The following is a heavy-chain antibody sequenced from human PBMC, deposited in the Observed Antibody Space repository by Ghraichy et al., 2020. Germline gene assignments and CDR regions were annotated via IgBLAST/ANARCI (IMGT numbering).Heavy chain of an antibody. CDR1: GFTFSTYW. Sequence: GSLRLSCAASGFTFSTYWMYWVRQAPGKGLVWVSRISPDGSTTTTYADSVKGRFTISRDNAKNTLYLQMNSLRVEDTAVYYCTRTEVDYFYMDVWGKGTTVIVSS. J-gene: IGHJ6*03. V-gene: IGHV3-74*03. CDR2: ISPDGSTTT. D-gene: IGHD2-15*01. CDR3: TRTEVDYFYMDV.